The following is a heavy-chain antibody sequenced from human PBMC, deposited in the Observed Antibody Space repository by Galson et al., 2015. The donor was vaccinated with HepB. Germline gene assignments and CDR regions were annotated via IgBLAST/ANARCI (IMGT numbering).Heavy chain of an antibody. D-gene: IGHD3-10*01. CDR1: GYSFSSYW. Sequence: QSGAEVKKPGESLKISCKGSGYSFSSYWIGWVRQMPGKGLEWMGIIYPGDSDTRYSPSFQGQVTISADKSISTAYLQWSSLKASDTAMYYCARHGYTLVRGVISTPFDYWGQGTLVTVSS. CDR2: IYPGDSDT. J-gene: IGHJ4*02. CDR3: ARHGYTLVRGVISTPFDY. V-gene: IGHV5-51*01.